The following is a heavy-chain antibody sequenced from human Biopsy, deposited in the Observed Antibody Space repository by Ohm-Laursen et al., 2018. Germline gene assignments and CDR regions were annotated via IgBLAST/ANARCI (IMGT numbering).Heavy chain of an antibody. Sequence: VNISCKSSGGTFINYAISWVRQAPGQGLEWMGGIIPMFGTANYAQMFQGRVTISADESTSTSYMELSILTTEDTAIYYCARGPHSGSHSCFDYWGRGTLVTVSS. CDR1: GGTFINYA. J-gene: IGHJ4*02. D-gene: IGHD1-26*01. V-gene: IGHV1-69*13. CDR3: ARGPHSGSHSCFDY. CDR2: IIPMFGTA.